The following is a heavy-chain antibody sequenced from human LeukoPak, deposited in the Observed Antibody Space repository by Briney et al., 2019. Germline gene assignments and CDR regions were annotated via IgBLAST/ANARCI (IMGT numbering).Heavy chain of an antibody. D-gene: IGHD2-21*02. CDR2: INHSGST. V-gene: IGHV4-34*01. J-gene: IGHJ5*02. Sequence: SETLSLTCAVYGGSFSGYYWSWIRQPPGKGLEWIGEINHSGSTNYNPSLKSRVTISVDTSKNQFSLKLSSVTAADTAVYYCARDHPLGAVYCGGDCPGFDPWGQGTLVTVSS. CDR3: ARDHPLGAVYCGGDCPGFDP. CDR1: GGSFSGYY.